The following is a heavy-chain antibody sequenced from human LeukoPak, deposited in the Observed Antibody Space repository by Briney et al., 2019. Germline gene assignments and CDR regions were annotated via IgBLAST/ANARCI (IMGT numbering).Heavy chain of an antibody. CDR1: GFTFSSYA. CDR2: ISYDGSNK. Sequence: GGSLRLSCAASGFTFSSYAMHWVRQAPGKGLEWVAVISYDGSNKYYADSVKGRFTISRDNSKSTLYLQMNSLRAEDTAVYYCASSSYGDYVAFDIWGQGTMVTVSS. CDR3: ASSSYGDYVAFDI. J-gene: IGHJ3*02. V-gene: IGHV3-30-3*01. D-gene: IGHD4-17*01.